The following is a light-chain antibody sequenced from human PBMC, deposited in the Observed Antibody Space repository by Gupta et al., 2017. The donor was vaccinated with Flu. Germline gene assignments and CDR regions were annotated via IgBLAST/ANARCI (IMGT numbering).Light chain of an antibody. CDR3: QQYGSPLT. CDR1: QSVSSSY. Sequence: EIALTQSPVTLSLPPGERATLSCRASQSVSSSYLAWYQQKPGQAPRLLIYGAPSRATGIPDMFSGSGSGTYFTLTISSLEPEDFAVYYCQQYGSPLTFGGGTKVEIK. CDR2: GAP. J-gene: IGKJ4*01. V-gene: IGKV3-20*01.